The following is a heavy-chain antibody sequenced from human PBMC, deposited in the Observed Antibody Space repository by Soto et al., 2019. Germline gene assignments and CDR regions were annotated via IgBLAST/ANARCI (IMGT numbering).Heavy chain of an antibody. D-gene: IGHD3-10*01. CDR2: ISYDGSNK. J-gene: IGHJ2*01. Sequence: SLRLSCAASGFTFNNYAMHWVRQAPGKGLEWVALISYDGSNKYYADSVKGRFTISRDNSKNTLYLQMNSLRAEDTAVYYCAXXXXWGXXMVLWXFDXWGXGTXXTXSS. CDR3: AXXXXWGXXMVLWXFDX. CDR1: GFTFNNYA. V-gene: IGHV3-30-3*01.